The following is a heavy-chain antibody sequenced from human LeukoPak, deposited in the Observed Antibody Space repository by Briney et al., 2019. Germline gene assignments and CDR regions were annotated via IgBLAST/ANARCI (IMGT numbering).Heavy chain of an antibody. J-gene: IGHJ4*02. CDR1: GFTFSSYW. D-gene: IGHD5-24*01. CDR2: IKQDGSEK. V-gene: IGHV3-7*01. Sequence: PGGSLRLSCAASGFTFSSYWMSWVRQAPGKGLEWVANIKQDGSEKYYVDSVKGRFTISRDNSKNTLYLQMNSLRAEDTAVYYCARDRGRDGYNLAYWGQGTLVTVSS. CDR3: ARDRGRDGYNLAY.